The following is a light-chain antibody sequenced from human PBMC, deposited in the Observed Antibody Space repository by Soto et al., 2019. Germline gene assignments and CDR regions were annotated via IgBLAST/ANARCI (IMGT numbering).Light chain of an antibody. V-gene: IGKV3-11*01. CDR1: ESVSSY. CDR2: DAS. CDR3: QQPIQWRP. J-gene: IGKJ1*01. Sequence: IRFTLSASTLSLSTGERATLSCRASESVSSYLAWYQQKPGQAPRLLIYDASKRATGIPARFSGSGFGTDYTLTICSLEPDDFAVYYCQQPIQWRPFG.